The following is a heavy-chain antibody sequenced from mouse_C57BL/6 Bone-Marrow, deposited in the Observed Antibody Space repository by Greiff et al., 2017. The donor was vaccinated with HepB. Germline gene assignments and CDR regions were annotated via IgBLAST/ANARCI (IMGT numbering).Heavy chain of an antibody. CDR3: ARGYHWYFDV. CDR2: INPNNGGT. J-gene: IGHJ1*03. Sequence: VQLQQSGPELVKPGASVKISCKASGYTFTDYYMNWVKQSHGKSLEWIGDINPNNGGTSYNQKFKGKATLTVDKSSSTAYMELRSLPSEDSAVYYCARGYHWYFDVWGTGTTVTVSS. CDR1: GYTFTDYY. D-gene: IGHD1-2*01. V-gene: IGHV1-26*01.